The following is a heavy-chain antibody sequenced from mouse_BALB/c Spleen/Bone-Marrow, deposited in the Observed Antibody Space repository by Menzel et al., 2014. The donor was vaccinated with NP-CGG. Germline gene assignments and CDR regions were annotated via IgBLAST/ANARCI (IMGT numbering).Heavy chain of an antibody. Sequence: EVQLQQSGPGLVKPSQSLSLTCSVTGYSITSGYYWNWIRQFPGNKLEWMGFISYDGSYDYNPSLKNRISITRDTSKNQFFLKLNSVTTEDTATYHCARLRGFFAMDYWGQGTSVTVSS. CDR3: ARLRGFFAMDY. CDR1: GYSITSGYY. J-gene: IGHJ4*01. CDR2: ISYDGSY. V-gene: IGHV3-6*02. D-gene: IGHD1-1*01.